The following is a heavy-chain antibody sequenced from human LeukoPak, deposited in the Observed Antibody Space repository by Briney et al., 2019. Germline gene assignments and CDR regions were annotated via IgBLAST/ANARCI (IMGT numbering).Heavy chain of an antibody. CDR2: MNPNSGNT. Sequence: GASVKVSCKASGYTFTGYYMHWVRQAPGQGLEWMGWMNPNSGNTGYAQKFQGRVTITRNTSISTAYMELSSLRSEDTAVCYCARGPLGEAAAGTLYYYYYMDVWGKGTTVTVSS. CDR1: GYTFTGYY. CDR3: ARGPLGEAAAGTLYYYYYMDV. J-gene: IGHJ6*03. V-gene: IGHV1-8*03. D-gene: IGHD6-13*01.